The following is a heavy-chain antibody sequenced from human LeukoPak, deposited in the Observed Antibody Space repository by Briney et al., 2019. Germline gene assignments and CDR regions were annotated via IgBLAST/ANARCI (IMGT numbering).Heavy chain of an antibody. Sequence: VASVKVSCKASGYTFTGYYMHWVRQAPGQGLEWMGWINPNSGVTNYAQKFQGRVTMARDTSISTAYMELSRLRSDDTAVYYCARTWGVEMATISTIDYWGQGTLVTVSS. D-gene: IGHD5-24*01. CDR3: ARTWGVEMATISTIDY. V-gene: IGHV1-2*02. CDR2: INPNSGVT. J-gene: IGHJ4*02. CDR1: GYTFTGYY.